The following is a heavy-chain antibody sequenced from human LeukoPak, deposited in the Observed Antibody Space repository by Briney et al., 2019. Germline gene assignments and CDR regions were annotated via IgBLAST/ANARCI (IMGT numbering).Heavy chain of an antibody. V-gene: IGHV1-2*02. CDR1: GYTFTGYY. J-gene: IGHJ4*02. CDR2: INPNSGGT. Sequence: KPGASVKVSCKASGYTFTGYYMHWVRQAPGQGLEWMGWINPNSGGTNYAQKFQGRVTMTRDTSISTAYMELSRLRSDDTAVYYCASEGYSDGSSTMVPVYWGQGTLVTVPS. D-gene: IGHD1-26*01. CDR3: ASEGYSDGSSTMVPVY.